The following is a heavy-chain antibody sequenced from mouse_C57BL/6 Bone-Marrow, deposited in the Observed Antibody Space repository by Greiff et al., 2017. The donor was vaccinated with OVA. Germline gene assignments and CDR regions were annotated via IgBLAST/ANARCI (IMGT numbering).Heavy chain of an antibody. V-gene: IGHV1-15*01. CDR1: GYTFTDYE. D-gene: IGHD2-5*01. Sequence: QVQLKESGAELVRPGASVTLSCKASGYTFTDYEMHWVKQTPVHGLEWIGAIDPETGGTAYNQKFKGQAILTADKSSSTAYMELRSLTSEDSAVYYCTRCYSNYYAMDYWGQGTSVTVSS. CDR3: TRCYSNYYAMDY. CDR2: IDPETGGT. J-gene: IGHJ4*01.